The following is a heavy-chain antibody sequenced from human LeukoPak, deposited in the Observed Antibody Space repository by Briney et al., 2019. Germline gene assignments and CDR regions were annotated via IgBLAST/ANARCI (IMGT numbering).Heavy chain of an antibody. Sequence: ASVKVSCKASGYTFTSYDINWVRQATGQGLEWMGWMNPNSGNTGYAQNFQGRVTITRNTSINTAYMELSGLRSEDTAVYYCASESSGWPWGQGTLVTVSS. D-gene: IGHD6-19*01. V-gene: IGHV1-8*03. J-gene: IGHJ5*02. CDR3: ASESSGWP. CDR1: GYTFTSYD. CDR2: MNPNSGNT.